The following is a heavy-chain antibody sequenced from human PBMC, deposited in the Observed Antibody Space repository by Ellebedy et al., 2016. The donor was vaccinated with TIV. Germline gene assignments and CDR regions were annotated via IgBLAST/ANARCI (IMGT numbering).Heavy chain of an antibody. D-gene: IGHD4-17*01. V-gene: IGHV4-39*07. CDR1: GGSISTTSYY. J-gene: IGHJ3*01. CDR2: IYYRGRA. CDR3: ARAWAYGDTTRGTVIDV. Sequence: SETLSLTCTVSGGSISTTSYYWGWIRQPPGKGLEWIGSIYYRGRAYYNPSLASRVAISVDTSQSQFSLHLRSVTAADTALYSCARAWAYGDTTRGTVIDVWGRGSMVIVSS.